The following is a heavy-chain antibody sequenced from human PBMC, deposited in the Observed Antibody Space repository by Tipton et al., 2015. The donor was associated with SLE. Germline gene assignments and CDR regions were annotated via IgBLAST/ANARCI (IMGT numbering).Heavy chain of an antibody. D-gene: IGHD6-13*01. V-gene: IGHV3-23*01. J-gene: IGHJ6*02. CDR2: TSDNGGGT. CDR1: GFTFRSYA. CDR3: AKRSETAAVSYYYYGMDV. Sequence: SLRLSCAGSGFTFRSYAMSWVRQAPGKGLEWVSGTSDNGGGTYYADSVKGRFTISRDNSKNTLYLQMNSLRAEDTAVYYCAKRSETAAVSYYYYGMDVWGQGATVTVSS.